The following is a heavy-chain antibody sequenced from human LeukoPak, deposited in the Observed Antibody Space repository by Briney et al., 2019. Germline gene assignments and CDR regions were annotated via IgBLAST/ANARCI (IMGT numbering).Heavy chain of an antibody. V-gene: IGHV4-61*02. CDR1: GGSISSGSYY. CDR3: ARDLPIVGATSGSFDP. D-gene: IGHD1-26*01. J-gene: IGHJ5*02. Sequence: SQTLSLTCTVSGGSISSGSYYWSWIRQPAGKGLEWIGRIYTSGSTNYNPSLKSRVTISVDTSKNQFSLKLSSVTAADTAVYYCARDLPIVGATSGSFDPWGQGTLVTVSS. CDR2: IYTSGST.